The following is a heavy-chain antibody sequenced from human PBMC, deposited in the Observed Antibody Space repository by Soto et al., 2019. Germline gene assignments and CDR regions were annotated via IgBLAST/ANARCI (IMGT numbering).Heavy chain of an antibody. D-gene: IGHD2-2*01. J-gene: IGHJ6*02. CDR1: GFNFSRFW. CDR3: ARDLSSCSSARCYSFYYGVDV. V-gene: IGHV3-74*01. CDR2: INSDGSRT. Sequence: PGGSLRLSCTASGFNFSRFWTHWVRQVPGRGLVWVSHINSDGSRTSYADSVKGRFIISRDNAKNTLYLQMNSLRAEDTAVYYCARDLSSCSSARCYSFYYGVDVWGQGTTVTVSS.